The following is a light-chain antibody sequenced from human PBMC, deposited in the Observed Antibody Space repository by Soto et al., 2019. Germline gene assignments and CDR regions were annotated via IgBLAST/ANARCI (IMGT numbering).Light chain of an antibody. CDR1: QAISNY. CDR3: QRFNAVPT. V-gene: IGKV1-27*01. Sequence: DIQMTQSPSSLSASVGDRVTITCRASQAISNYLAWYQQKPGKVPTLLIYAASTLQSGVPSRFTGSGSGTDSTLTIRSLQPVDAATYYCQRFNAVPTFGGGTKVEI. J-gene: IGKJ4*01. CDR2: AAS.